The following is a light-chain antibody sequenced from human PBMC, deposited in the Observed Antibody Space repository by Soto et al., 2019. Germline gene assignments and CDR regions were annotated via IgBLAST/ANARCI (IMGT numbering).Light chain of an antibody. CDR2: DVS. Sequence: QSVLTQPASVSGSPGQSITISCTGTTTDVGRYNYVSWYQQHPGKAPKLIIYDVSNRPSVASNRFSGSKSGNTASLTIYGHQAEDEADYYCNSYTSSSTYVLGTGTKLTVL. J-gene: IGLJ1*01. CDR3: NSYTSSSTYV. V-gene: IGLV2-14*01. CDR1: TTDVGRYNY.